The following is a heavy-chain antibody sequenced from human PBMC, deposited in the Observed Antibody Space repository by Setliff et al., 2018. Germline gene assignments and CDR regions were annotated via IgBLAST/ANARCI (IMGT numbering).Heavy chain of an antibody. CDR3: AKHRGRAAAGTCFDI. CDR1: GYSFTNYW. Sequence: GESLKISCKGSGYSFTNYWIGWVRQMPGKGLEWMGIIYPLDSDTRYSPSFQGQVTISADKSVSTAYLQWSSLKASDTAIYYCAKHRGRAAAGTCFDIWGQGTLVTVSS. J-gene: IGHJ4*02. D-gene: IGHD6-13*01. CDR2: IYPLDSDT. V-gene: IGHV5-51*01.